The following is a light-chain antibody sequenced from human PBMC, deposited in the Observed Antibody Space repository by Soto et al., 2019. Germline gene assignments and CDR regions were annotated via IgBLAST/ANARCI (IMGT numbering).Light chain of an antibody. CDR1: QDISSW. CDR2: TTS. CDR3: QQANRFPIT. V-gene: IGKV1-12*01. J-gene: IGKJ5*01. Sequence: DIQMTQSASCVSESVGDRVTVTCRASQDISSWLAWYQQKQGKAPKLLIYTTSTLGSGVPSRFSGSRSGTDFTLTISGLQPEDFATYYCQQANRFPITFGQGTRLEIK.